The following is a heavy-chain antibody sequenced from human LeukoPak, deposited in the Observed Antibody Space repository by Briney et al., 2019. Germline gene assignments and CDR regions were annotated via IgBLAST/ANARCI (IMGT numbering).Heavy chain of an antibody. CDR2: INYSGST. V-gene: IGHV4-34*01. CDR1: GGSFSGNH. J-gene: IGHJ4*02. CDR3: ARHLAPSSGYLTLDY. D-gene: IGHD3-22*01. Sequence: SETLSLTCAVYGGSFSGNHWSWIRQPPGRGLEWIGEINYSGSTNYNPSLKSRVTISVDTSKNQFSLKLTSVTAADTAVYYCARHLAPSSGYLTLDYWGQGTLVTVSS.